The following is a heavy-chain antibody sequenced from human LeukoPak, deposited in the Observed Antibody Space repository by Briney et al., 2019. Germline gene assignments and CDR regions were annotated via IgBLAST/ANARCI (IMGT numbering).Heavy chain of an antibody. V-gene: IGHV1-18*01. CDR2: VKTYNGNT. Sequence: ASVTLSCNASVYTVTSYGISWVRQAPGQGLEWMGSVKTYNGNTYYAQKPQGRVTMTTDTSTSTAYMELRTLRSDDTAVYYCATDVQYYYDSCGYRELFDYWGQGTLVTVSS. D-gene: IGHD3-22*01. J-gene: IGHJ4*02. CDR1: VYTVTSYG. CDR3: ATDVQYYYDSCGYRELFDY.